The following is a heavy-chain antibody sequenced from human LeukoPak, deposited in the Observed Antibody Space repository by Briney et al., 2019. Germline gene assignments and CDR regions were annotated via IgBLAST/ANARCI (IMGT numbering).Heavy chain of an antibody. CDR1: RYTLTGYH. V-gene: IGHV1-2*02. CDR3: ARGFAGLAEYFLH. CDR2: INPITTKT. J-gene: IGHJ1*01. D-gene: IGHD3-3*01. Sequence: PSVTVSCKASRYTLTGYHVHGVRQAPGQGRDWMGWINPITTKTKYAQQFPGRVAMTRDTSISTAYMEMSRPTSDDSAVYYSARGFAGLAEYFLHWGQGTLVTVPS.